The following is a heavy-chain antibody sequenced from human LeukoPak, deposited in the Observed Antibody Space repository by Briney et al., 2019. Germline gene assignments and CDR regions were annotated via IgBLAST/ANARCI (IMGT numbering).Heavy chain of an antibody. D-gene: IGHD3-9*01. CDR1: GGSISTSSYC. CDR3: ARVPYDILTGYPYYFDY. J-gene: IGHJ4*02. Sequence: PSETLSLTCIVSGGSISTSSYCWGWIRQPPGKGLEWIGSMYYSGSTFYNPSLKSRVIISVDTSKNQFSLKLSSVTAADTAVYYCARVPYDILTGYPYYFDYWGQGTLVTVSS. V-gene: IGHV4-39*01. CDR2: MYYSGST.